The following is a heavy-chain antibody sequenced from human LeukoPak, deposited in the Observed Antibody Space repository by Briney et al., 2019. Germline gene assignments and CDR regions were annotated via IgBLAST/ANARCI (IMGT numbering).Heavy chain of an antibody. CDR1: GYSFRTYW. CDR3: ARQPLLSGWFDP. V-gene: IGHV5-51*01. Sequence: GESLKISCKGSGYSFRTYWIVWVRQMPGKGLEWMGVIYPDDSETRYSPSFQGQVILSADKSISTAYLQWSSLKASDTAMYYCARQPLLSGWFDPWGQGTLVTVSS. D-gene: IGHD1-26*01. CDR2: IYPDDSET. J-gene: IGHJ5*02.